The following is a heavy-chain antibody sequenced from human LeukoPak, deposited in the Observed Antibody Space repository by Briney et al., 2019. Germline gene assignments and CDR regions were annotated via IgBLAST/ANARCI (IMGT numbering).Heavy chain of an antibody. CDR3: AKGGLITMIVLIDY. CDR2: ISGSGGST. CDR1: GFTFSSYA. D-gene: IGHD3-22*01. V-gene: IGHV3-23*01. J-gene: IGHJ4*02. Sequence: GGSLRLSCAASGFTFSSYAMGWVRQAPGKGLEWVSAISGSGGSTYYADSVKGRFTISRDNSKNTLYLQMNSLRAEDTAVYYCAKGGLITMIVLIDYWGQGTLVTVSS.